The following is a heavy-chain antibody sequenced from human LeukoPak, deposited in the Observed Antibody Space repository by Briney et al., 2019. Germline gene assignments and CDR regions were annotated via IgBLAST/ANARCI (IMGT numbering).Heavy chain of an antibody. V-gene: IGHV1-46*03. CDR3: ARGITMVRGALTSNWFDPSNWFDP. J-gene: IGHJ5*02. CDR1: GYSFTNYY. D-gene: IGHD3-10*01. Sequence: ASVKVSCKASGYSFTNYYMHWVRQAPGQGPEWMGIINPSGGSTSYAQNFQGRVTMTRDTSTSTLYMELSSLRSEDTAVYYCARGITMVRGALTSNWFDPSNWFDPWGQGTLVTVSS. CDR2: INPSGGST.